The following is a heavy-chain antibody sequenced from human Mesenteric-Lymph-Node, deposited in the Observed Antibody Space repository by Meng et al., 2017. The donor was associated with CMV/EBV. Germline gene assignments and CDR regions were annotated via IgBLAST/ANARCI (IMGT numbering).Heavy chain of an antibody. J-gene: IGHJ4*02. CDR1: GASISSYNYY. V-gene: IGHV4-39*07. CDR2: IFYSGTT. Sequence: TCTVSGASISSYNYYWDWIRQPPGKGLEWIGSIFYSGTTYYNPSYKSRITMSVDTSKNQFSLNLNSVTAADTAVYFCARDGTYSGLNWGQGTLVTVSS. D-gene: IGHD5-12*01. CDR3: ARDGTYSGLN.